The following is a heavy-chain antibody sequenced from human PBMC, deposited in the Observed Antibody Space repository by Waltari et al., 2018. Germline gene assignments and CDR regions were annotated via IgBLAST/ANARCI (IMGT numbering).Heavy chain of an antibody. Sequence: QVQLQESGPGLVQPSETLSPTCAVSGNSISSGYYWGWNRPPPGKGLEWIGSTNHSGRTYANPSQRSRVTITENTSKTHYTLMRSSVTAEDAVVYYWARSSVPAATAFDYWGQGTLVTVSS. CDR3: ARSSVPAATAFDY. J-gene: IGHJ4*02. V-gene: IGHV4-38-2*01. D-gene: IGHD2-2*01. CDR2: TNHSGRT. CDR1: GNSISSGYY.